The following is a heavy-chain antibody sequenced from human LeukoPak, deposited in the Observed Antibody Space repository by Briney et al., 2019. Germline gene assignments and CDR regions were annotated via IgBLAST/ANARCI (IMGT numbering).Heavy chain of an antibody. V-gene: IGHV4-4*02. D-gene: IGHD2-2*01. CDR3: ARGREYQLPEEYYFDY. Sequence: PSQTLSLTCTVSGGSISSSNWWSCVRQPPGKGLEWIGKIYHSGSTNYNPSLKSRVTISVDKSKNQFSLKLSSVTAADTAVYYCARGREYQLPEEYYFDYWGQGTLVTVSS. CDR2: IYHSGST. CDR1: GGSISSSNW. J-gene: IGHJ4*02.